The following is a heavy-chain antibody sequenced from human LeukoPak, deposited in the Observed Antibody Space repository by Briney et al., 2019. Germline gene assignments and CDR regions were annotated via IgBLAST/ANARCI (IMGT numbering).Heavy chain of an antibody. D-gene: IGHD3-22*01. CDR1: GGSFSGYY. V-gene: IGHV4-34*01. CDR3: ARKRITMIVVVSYAFDI. J-gene: IGHJ3*02. Sequence: PSETLSLTCAVYGGSFSGYYWSWIRQPPGKGLEWIGEINHSGSTNYNPSLKSRVTISVDTSKNQFSLKLSSVTAADTAVYYCARKRITMIVVVSYAFDIWGQGTMVTVSS. CDR2: INHSGST.